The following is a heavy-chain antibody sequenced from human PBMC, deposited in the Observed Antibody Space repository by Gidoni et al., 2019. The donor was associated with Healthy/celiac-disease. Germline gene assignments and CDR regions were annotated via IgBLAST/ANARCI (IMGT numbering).Heavy chain of an antibody. V-gene: IGHV3-23*01. D-gene: IGHD6-19*01. CDR1: GFTFSSYA. CDR2: ISGSGGST. J-gene: IGHJ4*02. Sequence: EVQLLESGGGLVQPGGSLRLSCAASGFTFSSYAMRWVRQAPGKGLEWVSAISGSGGSTYYADSVKGRFTISRDNSKNTLYLQMNNLRAEDTAVYYCAKAPPRSSGWWGGDYWGQGTLVTVSS. CDR3: AKAPPRSSGWWGGDY.